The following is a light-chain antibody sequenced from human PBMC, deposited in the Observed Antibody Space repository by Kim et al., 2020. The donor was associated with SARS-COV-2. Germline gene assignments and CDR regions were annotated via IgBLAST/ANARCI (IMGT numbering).Light chain of an antibody. CDR2: GAS. CDR1: QDVRDD. V-gene: IGKV1-17*01. J-gene: IGKJ5*01. CDR3: LQHSTYPLT. Sequence: APVCDRFTNTLRASQDVRDDLGTYQQNPGRAPTRLIYGASSLQSGVPSSFSGSGSGTEFTLTISGVQPEVFATFFCLQHSTYPLTFVQGTRLEIK.